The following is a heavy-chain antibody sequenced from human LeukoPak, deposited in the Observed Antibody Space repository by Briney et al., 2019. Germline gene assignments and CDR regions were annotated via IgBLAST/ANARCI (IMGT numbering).Heavy chain of an antibody. D-gene: IGHD3-9*01. Sequence: ASVKVSCKASGYTFTSYYMHWVRQAPGQGLEWMGIINPSGGSTSYAQKFQGRVTMTRDTSTSTVYMELSSLRSEDTAVYYCARDRRGLRYFDWLHYMDVWGKGTTVTVSS. J-gene: IGHJ6*03. V-gene: IGHV1-46*01. CDR2: INPSGGST. CDR1: GYTFTSYY. CDR3: ARDRRGLRYFDWLHYMDV.